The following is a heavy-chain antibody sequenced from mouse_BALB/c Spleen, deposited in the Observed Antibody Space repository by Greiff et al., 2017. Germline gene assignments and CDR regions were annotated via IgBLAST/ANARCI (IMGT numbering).Heavy chain of an antibody. CDR3: ARVVLRYLDY. V-gene: IGHV5-12-2*01. J-gene: IGHJ2*01. CDR1: GFTFSSYT. D-gene: IGHD1-1*01. Sequence: DVKLVESGGGLVQPGGSLKLSCAASGFTFSSYTMSWVRQTPEKRLEWVAYISNGGGSTYYPDTVKGRFTISRDNAKNTLYLQMSSLKSEDTAMYYCARVVLRYLDYWGQGTTLTVSS. CDR2: ISNGGGST.